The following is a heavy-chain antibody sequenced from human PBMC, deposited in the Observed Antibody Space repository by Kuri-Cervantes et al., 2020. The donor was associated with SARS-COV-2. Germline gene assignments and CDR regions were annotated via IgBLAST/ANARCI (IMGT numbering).Heavy chain of an antibody. CDR3: ATTRHIVVVPAAITSWFDP. D-gene: IGHD2-2*01. CDR1: GYSFTSYW. V-gene: IGHV5-10-1*01. CDR2: IDPSDSYT. J-gene: IGHJ5*02. Sequence: GESLKISCKGSGYSFTSYWISWVRQMPGKGLEWMGRIDPSDSYTNYSPSFQGHVTISADKSISTAYLQWSSLKASDTAMYYCATTRHIVVVPAAITSWFDPWGQGTLVTVSS.